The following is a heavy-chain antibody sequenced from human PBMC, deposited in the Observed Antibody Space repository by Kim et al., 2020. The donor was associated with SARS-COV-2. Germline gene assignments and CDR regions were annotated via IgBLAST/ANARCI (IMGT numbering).Heavy chain of an antibody. CDR3: ARRQFTSGYYYFDY. Sequence: YADSVEGRFTISRDNDEITLYLQLNSLRAEDTAVYYCARRQFTSGYYYFDYWGQGTLVTVSS. J-gene: IGHJ4*02. D-gene: IGHD5-12*01. V-gene: IGHV3-74*01.